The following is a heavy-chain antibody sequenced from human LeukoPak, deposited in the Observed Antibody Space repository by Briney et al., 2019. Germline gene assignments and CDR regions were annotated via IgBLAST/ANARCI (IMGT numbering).Heavy chain of an antibody. CDR3: ARVICSGGSCRFDY. D-gene: IGHD2-15*01. Sequence: SETLSLTCTVSGGSISSYYWNWIRQPAGKGLEWIGRIHTSGSTKYNPSLKSRVTMSVDTSKNQFSLKLSSVTAADTAVYYCARVICSGGSCRFDYWGQGTLVTVSS. CDR2: IHTSGST. CDR1: GGSISSYY. J-gene: IGHJ4*02. V-gene: IGHV4-4*07.